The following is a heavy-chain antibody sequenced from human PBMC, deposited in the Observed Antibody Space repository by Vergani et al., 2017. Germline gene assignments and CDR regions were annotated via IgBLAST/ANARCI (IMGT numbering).Heavy chain of an antibody. CDR2: INPRGGST. J-gene: IGHJ4*02. CDR3: ARDIPINDFWSGYFPYYFDY. Sequence: QVQLVQSGAEVKKPGASVKVSCKASGYTFTSYHMHWVRQAPGQGLEWMGIINPRGGSTSYAHKFQGRITMTRDTSTRTVYMELTSRRSEDTAVYYCARDIPINDFWSGYFPYYFDYWGQGTLVTVSS. CDR1: GYTFTSYH. V-gene: IGHV1-46*01. D-gene: IGHD3-3*01.